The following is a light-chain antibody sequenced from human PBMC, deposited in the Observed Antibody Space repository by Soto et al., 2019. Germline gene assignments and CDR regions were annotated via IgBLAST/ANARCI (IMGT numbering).Light chain of an antibody. CDR3: GTWDSSLIAL. V-gene: IGLV1-51*02. CDR2: ENS. Sequence: QSVLTQPPSVSAAPGQKVTISCSGNSSNIGSNDVSWYQQLPGKAPKLRIYENSQRPSGIPDRFSGSKSGTSATLGITGLQTGDEADYYCGTWDSSLIALFGTGTKVTVL. CDR1: SSNIGSND. J-gene: IGLJ1*01.